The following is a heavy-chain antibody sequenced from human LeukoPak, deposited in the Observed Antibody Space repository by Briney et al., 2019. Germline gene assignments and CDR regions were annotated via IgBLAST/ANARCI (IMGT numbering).Heavy chain of an antibody. CDR1: GGSISSSGYY. V-gene: IGHV4-39*07. CDR3: ATLGYSYGTDY. CDR2: IYYSGST. D-gene: IGHD5-18*01. J-gene: IGHJ4*02. Sequence: NPSETLSLTCTVSGGSISSSGYYWGWIRQSPGKGLEWIGTIYYSGSTYYNPSLKSRVTISVDTSKNQFSLKLSSVTAADTAVYYCATLGYSYGTDYWGQGTLVTVSS.